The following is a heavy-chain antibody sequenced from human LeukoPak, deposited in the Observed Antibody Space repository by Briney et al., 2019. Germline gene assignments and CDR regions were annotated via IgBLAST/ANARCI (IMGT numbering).Heavy chain of an antibody. J-gene: IGHJ5*02. Sequence: QAGGSLRLSCAASGFTFSGYWMSWVRQAPGKGLEWVANIKQDGSEKYYVDSVKGRFTIPRDNAKNSLYLQMNSLRAEDTAVYYCARETGDIVLMVYDNWFDPWGQGTLVTVSS. D-gene: IGHD2-8*01. CDR1: GFTFSGYW. CDR3: ARETGDIVLMVYDNWFDP. CDR2: IKQDGSEK. V-gene: IGHV3-7*01.